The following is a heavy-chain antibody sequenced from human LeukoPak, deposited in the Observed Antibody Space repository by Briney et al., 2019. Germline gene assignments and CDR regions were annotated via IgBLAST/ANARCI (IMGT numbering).Heavy chain of an antibody. CDR3: AKDVGSGWVRWFDP. J-gene: IGHJ5*02. CDR2: ISGSGGST. D-gene: IGHD6-19*01. V-gene: IGHV3-23*01. Sequence: GSLRLSCAASGFALSSYSMSWVRPAPGKGLEWVSAISGSGGSTYYADSVKGRFTISRDNSKNTLYLQMNSLRAEDTAVYYCAKDVGSGWVRWFDPWAREPWSPSPQ. CDR1: GFALSSYS.